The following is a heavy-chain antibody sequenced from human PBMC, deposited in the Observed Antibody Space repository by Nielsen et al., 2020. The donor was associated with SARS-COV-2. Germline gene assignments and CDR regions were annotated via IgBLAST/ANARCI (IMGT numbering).Heavy chain of an antibody. CDR2: ISPDGSAP. D-gene: IGHD2/OR15-2a*01. V-gene: IGHV3-7*01. J-gene: IGHJ4*02. CDR3: VTGQFLYAYDY. Sequence: GESLKISCAASGLTFRAYWMAWVRQAPGKELEWVAQISPDGSAPNSVDSLRARFIISKDNVRNSVNLQMSGLRTDDTAVYYCVTGQFLYAYDYWGQGTLVTVSS. CDR1: GLTFRAYW.